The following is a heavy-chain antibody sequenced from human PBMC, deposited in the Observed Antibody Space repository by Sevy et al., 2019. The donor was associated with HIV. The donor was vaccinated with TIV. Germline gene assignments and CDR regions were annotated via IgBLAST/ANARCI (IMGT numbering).Heavy chain of an antibody. D-gene: IGHD3-9*01. CDR1: GFPLTGHH. CDR2: INSKSGGT. J-gene: IGHJ4*02. V-gene: IGHV1-2*04. CDR3: ARHTGFMLDS. Sequence: ASVKVSCKTSGFPLTGHHMHWVRQAPGHGLEWMGWINSKSGGTNYAQQFQGWVIMTRDTSFSTISMDLTGLKSDDTAIYYCARHTGFMLDSWGQGTLITVSS.